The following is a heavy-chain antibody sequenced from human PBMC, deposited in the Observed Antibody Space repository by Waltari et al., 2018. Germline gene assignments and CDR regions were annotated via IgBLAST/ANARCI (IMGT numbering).Heavy chain of an antibody. CDR2: IYYSGRS. V-gene: IGHV4-39*07. Sequence: QLQLLESGPGLVKPSETLSLSCSVSGDSVINSNYSWGWIRQPPGKGLEWIGNIYYSGRSSYNPSLKSRVIISVDTSKNQFSVRLTSVTAADTALFYCARLSPPMWVRGVKGGYYFDYWGPGTLVIVSS. CDR1: GDSVINSNYS. CDR3: ARLSPPMWVRGVKGGYYFDY. D-gene: IGHD3-10*01. J-gene: IGHJ4*02.